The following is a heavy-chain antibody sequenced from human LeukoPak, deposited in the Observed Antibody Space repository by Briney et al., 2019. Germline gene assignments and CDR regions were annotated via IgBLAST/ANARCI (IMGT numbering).Heavy chain of an antibody. Sequence: SETLSLTCTVSGASISSYYWSWIRQPPGKGLEWIGYIYYSGSTNYNPSLKSRVTISLDTSKNQFSLKLSSVTAADTAVYYCARAVPFWSGYGYFDYWGQGTLVTVSS. CDR1: GASISSYY. V-gene: IGHV4-59*12. CDR3: ARAVPFWSGYGYFDY. CDR2: IYYSGST. J-gene: IGHJ4*02. D-gene: IGHD3-3*01.